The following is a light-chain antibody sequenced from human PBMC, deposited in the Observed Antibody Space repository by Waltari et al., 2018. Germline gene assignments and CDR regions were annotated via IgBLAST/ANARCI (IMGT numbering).Light chain of an antibody. CDR2: WAS. J-gene: IGKJ4*01. CDR3: QQYYSIPQT. CDR1: QSVLYNSNNKNY. Sequence: DIVMTQSPDSLAMSPGERATITCKSRQSVLYNSNNKNYLAWYQQKPGQPPKLLIYWASTRESGVPDRFSGSGSGTDFTLTISSLQAEDGAVYYCQQYYSIPQTFGGGTKVKI. V-gene: IGKV4-1*01.